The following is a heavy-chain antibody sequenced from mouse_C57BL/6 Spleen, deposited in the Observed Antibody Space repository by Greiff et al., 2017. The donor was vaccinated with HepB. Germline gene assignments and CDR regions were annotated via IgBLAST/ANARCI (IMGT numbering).Heavy chain of an antibody. CDR2: IDPEDGDT. CDR1: GFNIKDYY. Sequence: EVQLQQSGAELVRPGASVKLSCTASGFNIKDYYMHWVKQRPEQGLEWIGRIDPEDGDTEYAPKFQGKATMTADTSSNTAYLQLSSLTSEDTAVYYCTTDYGSSFYWYFDVWGTGTTVTVSS. J-gene: IGHJ1*03. V-gene: IGHV14-1*01. D-gene: IGHD1-1*01. CDR3: TTDYGSSFYWYFDV.